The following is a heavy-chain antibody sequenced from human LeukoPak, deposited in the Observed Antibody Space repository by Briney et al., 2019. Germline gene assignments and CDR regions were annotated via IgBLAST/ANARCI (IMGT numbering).Heavy chain of an antibody. V-gene: IGHV3-11*01. J-gene: IGHJ6*03. Sequence: SLRLSCAAPGFTFSDYYMSWIRQAPGKGLEWVSYISVSGSTIYSADSVKGRFTISRDNAKNSLYLQMNSLRAEDTAVYYCARVACEVAKSYYYYMDVWGKGTTVTV. CDR1: GFTFSDYY. CDR2: ISVSGSTI. CDR3: ARVACEVAKSYYYYMDV.